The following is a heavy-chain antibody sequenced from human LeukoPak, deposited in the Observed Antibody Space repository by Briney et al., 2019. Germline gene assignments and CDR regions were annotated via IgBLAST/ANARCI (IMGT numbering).Heavy chain of an antibody. D-gene: IGHD3-10*01. CDR1: GYTFTSYY. CDR2: INPSGGST. V-gene: IGHV1-46*01. Sequence: ASVKVSCKASGYTFTSYYMHWVRQAPGQGLEWMGIINPSGGSTSYAQKFQGRVTMTRDTSTSTVYMELSSLRSEDTAVYYCARDLEWGVITRPSDYWGQGTLVTVSS. J-gene: IGHJ4*02. CDR3: ARDLEWGVITRPSDY.